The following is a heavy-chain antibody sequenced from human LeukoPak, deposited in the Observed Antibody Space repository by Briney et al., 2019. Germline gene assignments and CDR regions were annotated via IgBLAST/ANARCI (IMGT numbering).Heavy chain of an antibody. J-gene: IGHJ4*02. V-gene: IGHV3-7*01. CDR2: IKQDGSEK. Sequence: PGGSLRLFCGASGITFSSYWMSWVRQAPGKGLEWVANIKQDGSEKYYVDSVKGRFTISRDNAKNSLYLQMNSLRAEDTAVYYCARDRGYYYDSSGYYYYYWGQGTLVTVSS. CDR3: ARDRGYYYDSSGYYYYY. D-gene: IGHD3-22*01. CDR1: GITFSSYW.